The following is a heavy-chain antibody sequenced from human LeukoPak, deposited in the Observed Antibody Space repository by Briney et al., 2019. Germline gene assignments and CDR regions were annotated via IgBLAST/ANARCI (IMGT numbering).Heavy chain of an antibody. V-gene: IGHV3-74*01. J-gene: IGHJ6*02. CDR1: GFTFSSYW. Sequence: PGGSLRLSCAASGFTFSSYWMHWVRQAPGKGLVWVSRINSDGSSTSYADSVKGRFTISRDNAKNTLYLQMNSLRAEDTAVYYCARGYDSSGYYYYYYYGMDVWGQGTTVTVSS. D-gene: IGHD3-22*01. CDR3: ARGYDSSGYYYYYYYGMDV. CDR2: INSDGSST.